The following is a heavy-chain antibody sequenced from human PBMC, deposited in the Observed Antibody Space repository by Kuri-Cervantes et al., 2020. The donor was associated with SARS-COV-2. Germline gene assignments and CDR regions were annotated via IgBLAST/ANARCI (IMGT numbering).Heavy chain of an antibody. V-gene: IGHV1-58*02. CDR1: GYTFTSYG. J-gene: IGHJ6*03. D-gene: IGHD2-2*01. Sequence: SVKVSCKASGYTFTSYGISWVRQARGQRLEWIGWIVVGSGNTNHAQKFQERVTITRDMSTSTAYMELSSLRSEDTAVYYCAAGLPAAMDYYYYYMDVWGKGTTVTVSS. CDR2: IVVGSGNT. CDR3: AAGLPAAMDYYYYYMDV.